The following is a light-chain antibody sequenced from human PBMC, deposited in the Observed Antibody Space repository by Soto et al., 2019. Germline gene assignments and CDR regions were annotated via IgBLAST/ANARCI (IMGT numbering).Light chain of an antibody. CDR2: EVS. V-gene: IGLV2-14*01. J-gene: IGLJ2*01. Sequence: HSALTQPASVSGSPGQSITISCTGTSSDVGGYNYVSWYQQHPGKAPKLMIYEVSNQPSGVSNRFSGSKSGNTASLTISGLQAEDEADYYCSSYTSSSTLVFCEGTKLTVL. CDR3: SSYTSSSTLV. CDR1: SSDVGGYNY.